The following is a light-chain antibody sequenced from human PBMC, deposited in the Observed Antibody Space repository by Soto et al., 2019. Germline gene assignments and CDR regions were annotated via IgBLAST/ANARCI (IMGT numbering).Light chain of an antibody. CDR3: QQYGRSPPFT. Sequence: IVLTQSPGTLSLSPGERATLSCRASQSVSSTYISWYQQNPGQAPRLLIYGASSRATGIPDRFSGSGSGTDFTLTISRLEPEDFAVYFCQQYGRSPPFTFGQGNKVDIK. J-gene: IGKJ2*01. V-gene: IGKV3-20*01. CDR2: GAS. CDR1: QSVSSTY.